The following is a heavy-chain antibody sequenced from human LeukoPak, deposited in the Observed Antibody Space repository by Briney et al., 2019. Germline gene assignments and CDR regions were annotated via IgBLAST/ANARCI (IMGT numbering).Heavy chain of an antibody. J-gene: IGHJ4*02. CDR2: IYHSGST. D-gene: IGHD3-10*01. CDR1: GYSISSGYY. Sequence: SETLSLTCAVSGYSISSGYYWGWIRQPPGKGLEWIGSIYHSGSTYYNPSLKSRVTISVDTSQNQFSLKLSSVTAADTAVYYCARHKATRLLLWFGQDFDYWGQGTLVTVSS. V-gene: IGHV4-38-2*01. CDR3: ARHKATRLLLWFGQDFDY.